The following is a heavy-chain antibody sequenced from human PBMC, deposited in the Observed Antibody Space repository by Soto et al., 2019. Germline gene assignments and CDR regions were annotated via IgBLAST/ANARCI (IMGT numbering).Heavy chain of an antibody. D-gene: IGHD3-3*01. CDR3: AKARLGFWSGYPQYYYGMDV. V-gene: IGHV3-23*01. CDR2: ISGSGGST. CDR1: GFTFSSYA. J-gene: IGHJ6*02. Sequence: EVQLLESGGGLVQPGGSLRLSCEASGFTFSSYAMSWVRQAPGKGLEWVSAISGSGGSTYYADSVKGRFTISRDNSKNTLYLQMNSLRAEDTAVYYCAKARLGFWSGYPQYYYGMDVWGQGTTVTVSS.